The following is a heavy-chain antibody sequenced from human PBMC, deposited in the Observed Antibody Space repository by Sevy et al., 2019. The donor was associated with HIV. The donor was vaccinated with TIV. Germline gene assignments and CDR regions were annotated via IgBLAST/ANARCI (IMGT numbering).Heavy chain of an antibody. CDR3: ARGVKKYNWNQQGYYYYMDV. J-gene: IGHJ6*03. CDR1: GGTFSSYA. D-gene: IGHD1-20*01. CDR2: IIPIFGTA. V-gene: IGHV1-69*06. Sequence: ASVKVSCKASGGTFSSYAISWVRQAPGQGLEWMGGIIPIFGTANYAQKFQGRVTITADTSTSTAYMELSSLRSEDTAVYYCARGVKKYNWNQQGYYYYMDVWGKGTTVTVSS.